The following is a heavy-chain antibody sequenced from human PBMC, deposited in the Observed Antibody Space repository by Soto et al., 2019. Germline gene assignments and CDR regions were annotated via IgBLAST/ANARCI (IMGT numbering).Heavy chain of an antibody. J-gene: IGHJ6*02. V-gene: IGHV5-10-1*01. CDR3: ARSIQLWYYGMDV. CDR2: IDPSDSYT. CDR1: GYNFTSYW. D-gene: IGHD5-18*01. Sequence: PVESHQISCKGSGYNFTSYWVSWMRQMPGKGLEWMGRIDPSDSYTNYSPSFQGHVTISADKSISTAYLQWSSLKASDTAMYYCARSIQLWYYGMDVWGQGTTVTVSS.